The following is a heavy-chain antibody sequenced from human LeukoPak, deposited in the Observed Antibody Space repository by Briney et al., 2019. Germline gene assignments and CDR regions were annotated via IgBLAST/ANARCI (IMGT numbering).Heavy chain of an antibody. Sequence: PSETLSLTCSVFGDSFNEYYWNWVRQPPGKGLQWIGYIYHNGNSNYNPPLKGRLTISVDTAKNQFSLKLTSVTAADTAVYYCARDGGLQSHFDYWGQGALVTVSS. V-gene: IGHV4-59*01. D-gene: IGHD5-24*01. CDR1: GDSFNEYY. J-gene: IGHJ4*02. CDR2: IYHNGNS. CDR3: ARDGGLQSHFDY.